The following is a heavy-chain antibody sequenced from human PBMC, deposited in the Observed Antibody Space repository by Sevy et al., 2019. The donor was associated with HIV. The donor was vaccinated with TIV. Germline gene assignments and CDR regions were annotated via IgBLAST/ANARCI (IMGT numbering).Heavy chain of an antibody. D-gene: IGHD1-26*01. J-gene: IGHJ6*02. CDR2: IKQDGSEK. Sequence: GGSLRLSCAASGFTFSSYWMSWVRQAPGKGLEWVANIKQDGSEKYYVDSVKGRFTISRDNAKNSLYLQMNSLGAEDTAVYYCARVRWELLSAYYYGMDVWGQGTTVTVSS. CDR1: GFTFSSYW. V-gene: IGHV3-7*04. CDR3: ARVRWELLSAYYYGMDV.